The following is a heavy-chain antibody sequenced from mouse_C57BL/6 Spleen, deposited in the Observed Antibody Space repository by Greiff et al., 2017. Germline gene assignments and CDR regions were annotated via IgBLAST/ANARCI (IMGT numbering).Heavy chain of an antibody. D-gene: IGHD2-4*01. CDR3: ASFPMITTYVDY. V-gene: IGHV2-3*01. CDR2: LWGDGST. J-gene: IGHJ2*01. Sequence: VQRVESGPGLVAPSQSLSITCTVSGFSLTSYGVSWVRQPPGKGLEWLGVLWGDGSTHYHSALISRLSISKDNSKSQVFLKLNSLQTDDTATYYCASFPMITTYVDYWGQGTTLTVSS. CDR1: GFSLTSYG.